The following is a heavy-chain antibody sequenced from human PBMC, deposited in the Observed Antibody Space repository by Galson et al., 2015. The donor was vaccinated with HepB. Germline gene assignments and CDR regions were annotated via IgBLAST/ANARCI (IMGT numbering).Heavy chain of an antibody. CDR1: GYTFTSYG. V-gene: IGHV1-24*01. CDR2: FDPEDGET. J-gene: IGHJ4*02. CDR3: ATDLQGHYYDSSGPTGY. Sequence: SVKVSCKASGYTFTSYGISWVRQAPGKGLEWMGGFDPEDGETIYAQKFQGRVTMTEDTSTDTAYMELSSLRSEDTAVYYCATDLQGHYYDSSGPTGYWGQGTLVTVSS. D-gene: IGHD3-22*01.